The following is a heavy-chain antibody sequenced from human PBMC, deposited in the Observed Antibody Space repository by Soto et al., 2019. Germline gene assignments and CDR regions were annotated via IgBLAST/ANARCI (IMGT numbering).Heavy chain of an antibody. CDR2: IYHSGST. CDR3: GRSQSFGSYDFWSGYYGWFDP. Sequence: SETLSLTCGVSGYSISSGFYWGWIRQPPGKGLEWIGTIYHSGSTYYNPSLKSRVTISLDKSKNQFSLKLTSVTAADTAVYYCGRSQSFGSYDFWSGYYGWFDPWGQGTLVTVSS. D-gene: IGHD3-3*01. J-gene: IGHJ5*02. V-gene: IGHV4-38-2*01. CDR1: GYSISSGFY.